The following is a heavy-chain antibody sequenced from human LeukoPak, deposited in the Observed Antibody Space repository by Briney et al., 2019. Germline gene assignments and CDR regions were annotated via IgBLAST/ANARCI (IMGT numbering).Heavy chain of an antibody. V-gene: IGHV3-23*01. D-gene: IGHD3-9*01. CDR2: ISGSGAST. J-gene: IGHJ6*03. CDR3: AKCILTGYYKGYMDV. CDR1: GFTFSSYV. Sequence: GGSLRLSCAASGFTFSSYVMSWVRQAPGKGLEWVSDISGSGASTYYADSVKGRFTISRDNSKNSLYLQMNSLRAEDTAVYYCAKCILTGYYKGYMDVWGKGTTVTISS.